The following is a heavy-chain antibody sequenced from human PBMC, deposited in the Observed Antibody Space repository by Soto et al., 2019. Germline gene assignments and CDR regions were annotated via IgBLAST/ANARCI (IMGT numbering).Heavy chain of an antibody. CDR2: ISAYNGNT. CDR3: ATSFSTHRNNFSPPLDP. CDR1: GYSFTTHG. V-gene: IGHV1-18*01. D-gene: IGHD2-2*01. J-gene: IGHJ5*02. Sequence: APVKVSCKASGYSFTTHGISWVRQAPGQGLECMGWISAYNGNTNYAQKFQGRVTMTTDTSTSTAYMELRSLRSDDTALYYCATSFSTHRNNFSPPLDPRGPRPLVMDSS.